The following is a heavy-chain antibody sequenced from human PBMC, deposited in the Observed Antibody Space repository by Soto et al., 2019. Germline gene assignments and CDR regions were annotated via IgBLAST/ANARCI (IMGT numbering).Heavy chain of an antibody. Sequence: SETLSLTCTVSGGSITSSYWSWIRRPPGKGLEWIAYIYETGISGYTPSTSYNPSLKSRVTMSVDTSKSQFSLKLTSVTAADTAVYYCARGEDAFFYSGLDVWGQGITVTVSS. V-gene: IGHV4-59*01. J-gene: IGHJ6*02. CDR3: ARGEDAFFYSGLDV. CDR1: GGSITSSY. CDR2: IYETGISGYTPST.